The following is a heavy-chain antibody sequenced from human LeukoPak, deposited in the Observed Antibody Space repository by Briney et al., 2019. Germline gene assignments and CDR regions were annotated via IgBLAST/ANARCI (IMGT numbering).Heavy chain of an antibody. CDR3: ARHLALLWFGEYWFDP. Sequence: SETLSLTCTVSGGSISSYYWSWIRQPPGKGLERIGYIYYSGSTNYNPSLKSRVTISVDTSKNQFSLKLSSVTAADTAVYYCARHLALLWFGEYWFDPWGQGTLVTVSS. CDR2: IYYSGST. D-gene: IGHD3-10*01. V-gene: IGHV4-59*08. J-gene: IGHJ5*02. CDR1: GGSISSYY.